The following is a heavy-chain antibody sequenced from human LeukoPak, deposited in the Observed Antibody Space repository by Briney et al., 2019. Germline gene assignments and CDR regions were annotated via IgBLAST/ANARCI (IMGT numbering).Heavy chain of an antibody. D-gene: IGHD6-19*01. CDR1: GGSFSGYY. V-gene: IGHV4-34*01. Sequence: SETLSLTCAIYGGSFSGYYWSWIRQPPGKGLEWIGEINHSGSTNYNPSLKSRVTISVDTSKNQFSLKLSSVTAADTAVYYCARAVSSGWYRERAFDIWGQGTMVTVSS. CDR2: INHSGST. CDR3: ARAVSSGWYRERAFDI. J-gene: IGHJ3*02.